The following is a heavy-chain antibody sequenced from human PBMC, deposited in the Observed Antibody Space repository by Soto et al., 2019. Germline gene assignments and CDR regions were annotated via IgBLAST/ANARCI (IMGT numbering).Heavy chain of an antibody. Sequence: ASVKVSCKASGYTFISYGISWVRQAPGQGLEWMGWINAFNGNTNYAQKLQGRVTMTADTSTTTGYMELRSLRSDDTAVYYCARDRPTSSIRARDYYYAMDVWGQGTTVTVSS. D-gene: IGHD6-6*01. V-gene: IGHV1-18*01. J-gene: IGHJ6*02. CDR3: ARDRPTSSIRARDYYYAMDV. CDR2: INAFNGNT. CDR1: GYTFISYG.